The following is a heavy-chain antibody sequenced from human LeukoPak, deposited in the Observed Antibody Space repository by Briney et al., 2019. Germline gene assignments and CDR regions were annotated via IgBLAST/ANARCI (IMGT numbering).Heavy chain of an antibody. J-gene: IGHJ3*02. CDR1: GFSFSTYA. V-gene: IGHV3-23*01. CDR2: ISGSGGST. CDR3: AKDYLGSSNAFDI. D-gene: IGHD6-13*01. Sequence: GGSLRLSCAGSGFSFSTYAMSWVRQAPGKGLKWVSGISGSGGSTYYVDSVRGRFTISRDNSKNTFYLQMNSLRAEDTAVYYCAKDYLGSSNAFDIWGQGTMVTVSP.